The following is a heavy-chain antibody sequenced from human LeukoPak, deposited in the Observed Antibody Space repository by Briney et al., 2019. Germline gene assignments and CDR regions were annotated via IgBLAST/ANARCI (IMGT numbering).Heavy chain of an antibody. D-gene: IGHD2-2*01. Sequence: GGSLRLSCAASGFTFSSYAMSWVRQAPGKGLEWDSAISGSVGSTYYADSVKARFTISRDNSKNTLYLQMNSLRAEDTAVYYCAKGRGFLGYCSSTSCYPIDYWGQGTLVTVSS. CDR1: GFTFSSYA. CDR2: ISGSVGST. CDR3: AKGRGFLGYCSSTSCYPIDY. J-gene: IGHJ4*02. V-gene: IGHV3-23*01.